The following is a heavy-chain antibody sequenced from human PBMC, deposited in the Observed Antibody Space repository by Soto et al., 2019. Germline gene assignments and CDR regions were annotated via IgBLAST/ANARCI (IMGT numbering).Heavy chain of an antibody. CDR1: GGSISSSNW. CDR3: ARDPSPFIAVAGANDY. Sequence: QVQLQESGPGLVKPSGTLSLTCAVSGGSISSSNWWSWVRQPPGKGLEGIGEIYHSGSTNNNPSLKSRVTISVDKSKNQFSLKLSSVTAADTAVYYCARDPSPFIAVAGANDYWGQGTLVTVSS. J-gene: IGHJ4*02. CDR2: IYHSGST. D-gene: IGHD6-19*01. V-gene: IGHV4-4*02.